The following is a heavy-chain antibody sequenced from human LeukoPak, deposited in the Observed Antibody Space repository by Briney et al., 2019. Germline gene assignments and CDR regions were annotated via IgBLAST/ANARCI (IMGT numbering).Heavy chain of an antibody. Sequence: GESLKISCKGSGYSFTSYWIGWVRQMPGKVLELMGIIYPGDSDTRYSPSFQGQVTISADKSISTAYLQWSSLKASDTAMYYCATYYYYDSSGYYYGAFDIWGQGIMVTVSS. CDR2: IYPGDSDT. CDR3: ATYYYYDSSGYYYGAFDI. CDR1: GYSFTSYW. V-gene: IGHV5-51*01. D-gene: IGHD3-22*01. J-gene: IGHJ3*02.